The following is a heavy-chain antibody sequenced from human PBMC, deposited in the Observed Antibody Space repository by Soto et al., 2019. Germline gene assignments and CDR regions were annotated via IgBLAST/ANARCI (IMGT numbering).Heavy chain of an antibody. CDR3: AKDTSRSSAMVRGYYGMDV. CDR1: GFTFDDYI. D-gene: IGHD3-10*01. CDR2: ISWDGGST. V-gene: IGHV3-43*01. J-gene: IGHJ6*02. Sequence: GGSLRLSCAASGFTFDDYIMHWVRQAPGKGLEWVSLISWDGGSTYYADSVKGRFTISRDNSKNSLYLQMNSLRTEDTALYYCAKDTSRSSAMVRGYYGMDVWGQGTTVTVSS.